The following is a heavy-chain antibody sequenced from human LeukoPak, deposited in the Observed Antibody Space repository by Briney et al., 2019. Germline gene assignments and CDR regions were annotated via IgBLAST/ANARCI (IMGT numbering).Heavy chain of an antibody. D-gene: IGHD3-10*01. V-gene: IGHV3-30*18. Sequence: GGSLRLSCAASRFTFTTYAFHWVRQAPGKGLEWVAVVSFDGSYKYYGDSVKGRFTISRDNSKNTLSLQMNSLRTEDTAVYYCAKDYGAYYYGMDVWGQGTTVTASS. CDR3: AKDYGAYYYGMDV. J-gene: IGHJ6*02. CDR1: RFTFTTYA. CDR2: VSFDGSYK.